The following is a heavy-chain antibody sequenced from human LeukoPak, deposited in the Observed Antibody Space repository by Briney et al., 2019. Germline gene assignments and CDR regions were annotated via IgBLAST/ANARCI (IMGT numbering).Heavy chain of an antibody. CDR3: ARDYYDNSGFGAFDI. CDR2: INPNSGGT. J-gene: IGHJ3*02. V-gene: IGHV1-2*02. Sequence: ASVKVSCKTSGYTFTAHYMHWVRQAPGQGLKWMGWINPNSGGTKYAQNFQGRVTMTRDTSIRTFYMELSRLRSDDTAVYYCARDYYDNSGFGAFDIWGQGTMVTVSS. CDR1: GYTFTAHY. D-gene: IGHD3-22*01.